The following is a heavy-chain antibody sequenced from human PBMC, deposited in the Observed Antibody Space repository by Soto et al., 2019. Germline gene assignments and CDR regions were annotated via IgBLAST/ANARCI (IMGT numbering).Heavy chain of an antibody. CDR1: GFIFKNYA. Sequence: PGGALRLSCAVSGFIFKNYALNWVRQAPGKGLEWVASITRDGYNKYYADSVKGRFTISRDNSKNTLSLQMTALRVEDSSVYYCTKSSGGSSSVWMDYWGAVPLVTVSS. V-gene: IGHV3-30*04. CDR2: ITRDGYNK. J-gene: IGHJ4*02. CDR3: TKSSGGSSSVWMDY. D-gene: IGHD6-6*01.